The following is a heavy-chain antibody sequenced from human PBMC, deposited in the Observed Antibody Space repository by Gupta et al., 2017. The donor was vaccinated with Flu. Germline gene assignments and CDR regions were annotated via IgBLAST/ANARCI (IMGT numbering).Heavy chain of an antibody. Sequence: QVQLVQSGAEVEKPGSSVKVSCKASGGTFSSYAISWVRQAPGQGLEWMGGIIPIFGTANYAQKFQGRVTITADKSTSTAYMELSSLRSEDTAVYYCARGSRGDTAMATPRYYYYGMDVWGQGTTVTVSS. D-gene: IGHD5-18*01. V-gene: IGHV1-69*06. CDR3: ARGSRGDTAMATPRYYYYGMDV. J-gene: IGHJ6*02. CDR1: GGTFSSYA. CDR2: IIPIFGTA.